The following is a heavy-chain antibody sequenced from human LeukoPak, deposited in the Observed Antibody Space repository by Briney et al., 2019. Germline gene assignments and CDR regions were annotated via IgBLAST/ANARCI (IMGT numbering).Heavy chain of an antibody. CDR2: IIPIFGTA. D-gene: IGHD2-15*01. Sequence: SVKVSCKASGGTFSSYAISWVRQAPGQGLEWMGGIIPIFGTANYAQKSQGRVTITADESTSTAYMELSSLRSEDTAVYYCARDGQSCNGASCYSNWFDTWGQGTLVSVSS. CDR1: GGTFSSYA. CDR3: ARDGQSCNGASCYSNWFDT. V-gene: IGHV1-69*13. J-gene: IGHJ5*02.